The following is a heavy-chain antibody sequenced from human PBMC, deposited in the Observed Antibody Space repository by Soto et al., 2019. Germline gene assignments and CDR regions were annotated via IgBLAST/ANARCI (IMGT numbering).Heavy chain of an antibody. V-gene: IGHV3-21*01. J-gene: IGHJ5*02. CDR1: GFTFRSFT. D-gene: IGHD6-13*01. Sequence: GGSLRLSCAASGFTFRSFTMNWVRQAPGKGLEWVSTISSNSAYIYYTDALRGRFTISRDNAKNSLHLQMNSLRAEDTAVYYRTRDASRDSSARGWFDPWGPGTLVTVSS. CDR2: ISSNSAYI. CDR3: TRDASRDSSARGWFDP.